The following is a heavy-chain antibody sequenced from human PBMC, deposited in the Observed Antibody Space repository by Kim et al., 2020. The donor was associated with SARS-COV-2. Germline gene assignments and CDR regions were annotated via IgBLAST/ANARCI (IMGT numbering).Heavy chain of an antibody. CDR1: GFTFSSYG. Sequence: GGSLRLSCAASGFTFSSYGMHWVRQAPGKGLEWVSVISYDGNNKYYADSVKGRFTISRDNSKHTLHLQMNSLRAEDTAVYYCARDRWLATYYYYGIDVWGQGTTVTVSS. CDR3: ARDRWLATYYYYGIDV. CDR2: ISYDGNNK. V-gene: IGHV3-30*03. D-gene: IGHD6-19*01. J-gene: IGHJ6*02.